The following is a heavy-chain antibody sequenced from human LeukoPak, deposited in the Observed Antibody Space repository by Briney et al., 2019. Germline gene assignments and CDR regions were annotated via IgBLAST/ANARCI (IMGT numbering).Heavy chain of an antibody. J-gene: IGHJ4*02. V-gene: IGHV3-23*01. CDR2: IGGSST. CDR1: GFPFTIYA. Sequence: GGSLRLSCAASGFPFTIYAMSWVRQAPGKGLEWVSSIGGSSTYNADFVKGRFTISRDTSKNTMHLQMNSLRAEDTAIYYCAKYRGFGDSYDSWGQGTLVTVSS. CDR3: AKYRGFGDSYDS. D-gene: IGHD3-10*01.